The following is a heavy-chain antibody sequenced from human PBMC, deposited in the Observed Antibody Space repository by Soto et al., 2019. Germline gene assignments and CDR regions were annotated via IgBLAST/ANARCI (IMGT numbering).Heavy chain of an antibody. CDR2: ISYSGST. D-gene: IGHD2-15*01. V-gene: IGHV4-30-4*01. J-gene: IGHJ4*02. CDR3: ATMGTPATGLYFFDY. Sequence: SETLSLTCTVSGGSISSGNYYWSWMRQPTGKGLEWIGFISYSGSTYCSTSLKSRVTISVDTSKSQFSLNLSFVTAADTAVYYCATMGTPATGLYFFDYWGQGSLVTVSS. CDR1: GGSISSGNYY.